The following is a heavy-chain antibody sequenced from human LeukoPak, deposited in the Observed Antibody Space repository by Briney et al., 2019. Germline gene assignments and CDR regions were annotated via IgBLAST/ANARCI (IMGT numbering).Heavy chain of an antibody. CDR3: TTAGLRFVAWP. CDR1: GFTFSNTW. D-gene: IGHD3-3*01. V-gene: IGHV3-15*01. CDR2: IRSKTDGGTT. J-gene: IGHJ5*02. Sequence: GGSLRLSCAASGFTFSNTWMSWVRQAPGKGLEWVGRIRSKTDGGTTDYAAPVKGRFTISRDDSKNTLYLQMNSLKTEDTAVYYCTTAGLRFVAWPWGQGTLVTVSS.